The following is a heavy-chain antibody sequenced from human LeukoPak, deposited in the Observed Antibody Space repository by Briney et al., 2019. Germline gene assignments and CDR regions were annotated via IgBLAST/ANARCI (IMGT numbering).Heavy chain of an antibody. CDR3: AREKLGDFCLDV. Sequence: ASVKVSCKASGYTFTGYYMHWVRQAPGQGLEWMGWINPNSGGTNYAQKFQGRVTMTRDTSISTAYMELSRLRSDDTAVYYCAREKLGDFCLDVWGKGTTVTVSP. D-gene: IGHD3-16*01. V-gene: IGHV1-2*02. J-gene: IGHJ6*04. CDR1: GYTFTGYY. CDR2: INPNSGGT.